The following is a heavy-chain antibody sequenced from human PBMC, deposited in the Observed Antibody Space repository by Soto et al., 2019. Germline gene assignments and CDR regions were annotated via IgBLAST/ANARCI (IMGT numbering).Heavy chain of an antibody. Sequence: GGSLRLSCAASGFTFSSYWMSWVRQAPGKGLEWVANIKQDGSEKYYVDSVKGRFTISRDNAKNSLYLQMNSLRAEDTAVYYCARENASIVVVPAAVNFDYWGQGTLVTVSS. CDR3: ARENASIVVVPAAVNFDY. D-gene: IGHD2-2*01. J-gene: IGHJ4*02. CDR1: GFTFSSYW. CDR2: IKQDGSEK. V-gene: IGHV3-7*01.